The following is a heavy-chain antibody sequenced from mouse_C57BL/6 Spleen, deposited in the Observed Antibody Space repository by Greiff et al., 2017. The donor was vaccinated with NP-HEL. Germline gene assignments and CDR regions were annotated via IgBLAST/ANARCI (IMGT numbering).Heavy chain of an antibody. CDR3: ARADSYGSTFFDY. D-gene: IGHD1-1*01. V-gene: IGHV5-4*03. Sequence: EVKLMESGGGLVKPGGSLKLSCAASGFTFSSYAMSWVRQTPEKRLEWVATISDGGSYTYYPDNVKGRFTISRDNAKNNLYLQMSHLKSEDTAMYYCARADSYGSTFFDYWGQGTTLTVSS. J-gene: IGHJ2*01. CDR2: ISDGGSYT. CDR1: GFTFSSYA.